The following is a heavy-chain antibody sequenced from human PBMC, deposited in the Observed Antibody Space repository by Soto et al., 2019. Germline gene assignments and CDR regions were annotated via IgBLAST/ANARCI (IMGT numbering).Heavy chain of an antibody. CDR1: GFPFNTYA. J-gene: IGHJ5*02. Sequence: EVQLSESGGGLVQPGGSQRLSCAASGFPFNTYAMTWVRQAPGKGLEWVSAISVTGDKTYYAESVRGRFAISRDNSQNNIFLQMNALRADDTALYDCARKIYRRFDPCGEGTLLIVSS. V-gene: IGHV3-23*01. CDR3: ARKIYRRFDP. CDR2: ISVTGDKT.